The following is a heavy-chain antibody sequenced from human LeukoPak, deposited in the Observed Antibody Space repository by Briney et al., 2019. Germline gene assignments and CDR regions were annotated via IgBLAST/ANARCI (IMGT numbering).Heavy chain of an antibody. J-gene: IGHJ4*02. CDR2: IKEDGSEK. CDR3: ARLPLTARLHFEY. V-gene: IGHV3-7*05. CDR1: GFTFNTYW. D-gene: IGHD5-12*01. Sequence: PGGSLRLSCAASGFTFNTYWMSWVRQARGKGLEWVANIKEDGSEKYYVDFVKGRFTISRDNAKNSLYLQMNSLRVEDTAVYYCARLPLTARLHFEYWGQGTLVTVSS.